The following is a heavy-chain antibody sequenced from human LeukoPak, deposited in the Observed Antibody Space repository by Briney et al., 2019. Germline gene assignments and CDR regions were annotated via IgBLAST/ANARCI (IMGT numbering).Heavy chain of an antibody. Sequence: PGGSLRLSCAASGFTFSSYSMNWVRQAPGKGLEWIGSIYYSGSTYYNPSLKSRVTISVDTSKNQFSLKLSSVTAADTAVYYCASSSPYCGDYVGYFDYWGQGTLVTVSS. J-gene: IGHJ4*02. CDR1: GFTFSSYSMN. CDR2: IYYSGST. D-gene: IGHD4-17*01. V-gene: IGHV4-59*05. CDR3: ASSSPYCGDYVGYFDY.